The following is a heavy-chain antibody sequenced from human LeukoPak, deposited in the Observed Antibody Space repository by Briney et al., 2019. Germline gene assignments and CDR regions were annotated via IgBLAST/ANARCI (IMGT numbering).Heavy chain of an antibody. J-gene: IGHJ4*02. Sequence: ASVNVSFTSSGYTFTINYMHWVRQAPGQGLEGVGWINPNNGGTNYTQHFQGRVTITRERSSSTVYMELERRRCGATAGYFGGRDFKGDEFGAEGALDFWGQGTLVTVSS. CDR3: GRDFKGDEFGAEGALDF. V-gene: IGHV1-2*02. CDR2: INPNNGGT. D-gene: IGHD3-10*01. CDR1: GYTFTINY.